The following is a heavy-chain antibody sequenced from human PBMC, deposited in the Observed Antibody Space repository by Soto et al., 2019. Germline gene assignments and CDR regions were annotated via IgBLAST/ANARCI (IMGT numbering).Heavy chain of an antibody. CDR3: AREKRRGLTGYYFGVVDY. CDR1: GFTFSDYY. Sequence: GGSLRLSCAASGFTFSDYYMSWIRQAPGKGLEWVSYISSSGSTIYYADSVKGRFTISRDNAKNSLYLQMNSLRAEDTAVYYCAREKRRGLTGYYFGVVDYWGQGTLVTVSS. D-gene: IGHD3-9*01. J-gene: IGHJ4*02. V-gene: IGHV3-11*01. CDR2: ISSSGSTI.